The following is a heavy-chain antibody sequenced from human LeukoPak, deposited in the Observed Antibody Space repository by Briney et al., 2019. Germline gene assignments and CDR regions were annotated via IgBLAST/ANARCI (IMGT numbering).Heavy chain of an antibody. CDR2: INHSGST. CDR3: AGVSIQLSLVKWFDP. Sequence: SETLSLTCAVYGGSFSGYYWSWIRQPPGKGLEWIGEINHSGSTNYNPSLKSRVTISVDTSKNQFSLKLSSVTAADTAVYYCAGVSIQLSLVKWFDPWGQGTLVTVSS. V-gene: IGHV4-34*01. CDR1: GGSFSGYY. J-gene: IGHJ5*02. D-gene: IGHD5-18*01.